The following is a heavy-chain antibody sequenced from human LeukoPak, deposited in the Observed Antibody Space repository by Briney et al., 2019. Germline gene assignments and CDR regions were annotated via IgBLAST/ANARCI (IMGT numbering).Heavy chain of an antibody. D-gene: IGHD6-19*01. Sequence: SETLSLTCTVSGGSVTTTYWSWIRQPAGKGLEWIGRVYSGGGTNYNPSLTSRVTLSVDTSDNQISLKLTSVTAADTAVYYCARDRPGIAVAGDAFDIWGQGTMVTVSS. CDR3: ARDRPGIAVAGDAFDI. J-gene: IGHJ3*02. CDR2: VYSGGGT. V-gene: IGHV4-4*07. CDR1: GGSVTTTY.